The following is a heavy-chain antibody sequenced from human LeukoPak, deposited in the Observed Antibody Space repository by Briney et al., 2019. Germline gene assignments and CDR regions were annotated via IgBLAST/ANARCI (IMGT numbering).Heavy chain of an antibody. CDR1: GDSINSLDL. J-gene: IGHJ4*02. Sequence: SGTLSLACTVSGDSINSLDLWSWVRQPPGKGLEWIGEMYLSGTTHSNPSVKSRVTISIDKSKNQFFLNLSSVTAADTAVYYCAGLVGRYSSGLYYYYFDYWGQGTLVTVSS. CDR3: AGLVGRYSSGLYYYYFDY. CDR2: MYLSGTT. V-gene: IGHV4-4*02. D-gene: IGHD3-22*01.